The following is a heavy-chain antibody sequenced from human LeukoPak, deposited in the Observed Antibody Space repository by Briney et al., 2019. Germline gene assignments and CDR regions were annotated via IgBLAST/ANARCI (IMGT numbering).Heavy chain of an antibody. CDR1: GGSISSGSYY. CDR3: ATASGGIKKIDNGLAT. CDR2: IYTSGRT. V-gene: IGHV4-61*02. J-gene: IGHJ4*01. Sequence: PSETLSLTCTVSGGSISSGSYYWSWIRQPAGKGLEWIGRIYTSGRTNYTPSLKSRVTRSVDTSKSQFSLKLSSVTAADTSVYYCATASGGIKKIDNGLATWGHGTLVTVTS. D-gene: IGHD3-16*01.